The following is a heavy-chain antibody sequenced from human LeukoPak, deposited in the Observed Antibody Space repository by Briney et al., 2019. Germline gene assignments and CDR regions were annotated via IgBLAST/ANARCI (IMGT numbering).Heavy chain of an antibody. Sequence: GASVKVSCKASGGTFSSYAISWVRQAPGQGLEWMGGIIPIFGTANYAQKLQGRVTITADKSTSTAYMELSSLRSEDTAVYYCARRGYYYYYMDVWGKGTTVTISS. CDR3: ARRGYYYYYMDV. CDR2: IIPIFGTA. CDR1: GGTFSSYA. D-gene: IGHD3-10*01. J-gene: IGHJ6*03. V-gene: IGHV1-69*06.